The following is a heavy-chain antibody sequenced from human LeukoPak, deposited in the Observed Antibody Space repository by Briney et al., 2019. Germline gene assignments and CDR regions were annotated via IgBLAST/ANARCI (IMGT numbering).Heavy chain of an antibody. CDR1: GFTFSSYA. J-gene: IGHJ4*02. CDR2: ITTSGGST. D-gene: IGHD3-10*01. V-gene: IGHV3-23*01. CDR3: AKEYGSGSYYYDY. Sequence: GGSLRLSCAASGFTFSSYALTWVRQAPGKGLEWVSAITTSGGSTHYADSVKGRFTISRDNSKNTLCLQMNSLRAEDTAVYYCAKEYGSGSYYYDYWGQGTPVTVSS.